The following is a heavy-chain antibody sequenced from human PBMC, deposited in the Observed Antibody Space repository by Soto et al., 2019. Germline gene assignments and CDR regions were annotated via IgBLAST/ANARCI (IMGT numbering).Heavy chain of an antibody. Sequence: EVQLMESGGGLVQPGGSLRLSCAASGFTFINYAMSWVRQAPGKGLEWVSGISGSGGSTYYADSVKGRFTVSRDNSKNTLYLQMNSLRAEDTAVYYCAKGRSSTWFFDYWGQGTLATVSS. CDR2: ISGSGGST. J-gene: IGHJ4*02. CDR3: AKGRSSTWFFDY. CDR1: GFTFINYA. V-gene: IGHV3-23*01. D-gene: IGHD6-13*01.